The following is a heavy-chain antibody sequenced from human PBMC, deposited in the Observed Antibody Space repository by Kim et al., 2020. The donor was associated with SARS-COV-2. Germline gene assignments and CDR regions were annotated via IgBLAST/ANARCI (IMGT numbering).Heavy chain of an antibody. CDR3: ARRPIFDY. V-gene: IGHV3-7*03. J-gene: IGHJ4*02. CDR2: DGREN. Sequence: DGRENDYEDSVKGRFTISRDNAKNSLYLQMNSLRVEDTAVYYCARRPIFDYWGQGTLVTVSS.